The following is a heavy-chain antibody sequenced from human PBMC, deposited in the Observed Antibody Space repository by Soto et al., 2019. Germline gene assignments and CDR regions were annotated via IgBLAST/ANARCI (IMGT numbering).Heavy chain of an antibody. J-gene: IGHJ4*02. CDR1: GFTFSSYA. CDR2: ISGSGGST. D-gene: IGHD3-22*01. Sequence: EVQLLESGGGLVQPGGSLRLSCAASGFTFSSYAMSWVRQAPGKGLEWVSAISGSGGSTYYADSVKGRFTISRDNSKNTLYLQMNSLRAEDTAVYYCAKEPRRSGYYYPGIYYFDYWGQGTLVTVSS. CDR3: AKEPRRSGYYYPGIYYFDY. V-gene: IGHV3-23*01.